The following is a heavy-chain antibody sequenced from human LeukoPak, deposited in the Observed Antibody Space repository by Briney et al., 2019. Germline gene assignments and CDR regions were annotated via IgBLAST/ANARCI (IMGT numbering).Heavy chain of an antibody. J-gene: IGHJ6*02. CDR3: ARAIIRIFGVVNYSYSVMAV. V-gene: IGHV1-69*13. D-gene: IGHD3-3*02. Sequence: ASVKVSCKASGGTFSSYAISWVRQAPGQGLEWMGGIIPIFGTANYAQKFQGRVTITADESTSTAYMELSSLRSEDTAVYYCARAIIRIFGVVNYSYSVMAVWAKGPRSPSP. CDR2: IIPIFGTA. CDR1: GGTFSSYA.